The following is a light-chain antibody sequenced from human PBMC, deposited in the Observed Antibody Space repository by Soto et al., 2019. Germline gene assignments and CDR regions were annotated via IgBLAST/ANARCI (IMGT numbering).Light chain of an antibody. CDR3: QKVNNYPFT. V-gene: IGKV1-9*01. CDR1: HGVSSY. J-gene: IGKJ2*01. Sequence: IQLTQSPSSLSASVGDRVTITCRASHGVSSYLAWYQQNPGKAPRLLIYGASTLQTGVPSRFSGSGSGTDFTRTISSLQPEDFATYYCQKVNNYPFTFGQGTKLEI. CDR2: GAS.